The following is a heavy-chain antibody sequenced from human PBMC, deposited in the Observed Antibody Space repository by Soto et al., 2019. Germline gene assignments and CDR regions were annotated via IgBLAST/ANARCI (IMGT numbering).Heavy chain of an antibody. CDR1: GYYFTGYY. D-gene: IGHD6-19*01. CDR3: ATNLFSSTSRGSDFDP. Sequence: QVRLVQSGAEMKKPGASVKVSCKASGYYFTGYYMHWVRQAPGQGLEWMGWINPNSGVTNYAQRFQGRVSMTRDTSISTACLEVKRLTSDDTAVYYCATNLFSSTSRGSDFDPWGQGTLVIVS. CDR2: INPNSGVT. J-gene: IGHJ5*02. V-gene: IGHV1-2*02.